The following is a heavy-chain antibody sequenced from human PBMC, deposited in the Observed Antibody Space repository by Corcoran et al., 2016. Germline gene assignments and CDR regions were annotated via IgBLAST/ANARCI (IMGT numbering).Heavy chain of an antibody. CDR3: ARDGRIFGVVKGAATIDY. V-gene: IGHV4-38-2*02. Sequence: QVQLQESGPGLVKPSETLSLTCTVSGYSISSGYYWGWIRQPPGKGLEWIGSIYHSGRTYYNPSLKSRVTISVDTSKNQFSLKLSSVTAADTAVYYCARDGRIFGVVKGAATIDYWGQGTLVTVSS. D-gene: IGHD3-3*01. CDR1: GYSISSGYY. CDR2: IYHSGRT. J-gene: IGHJ4*02.